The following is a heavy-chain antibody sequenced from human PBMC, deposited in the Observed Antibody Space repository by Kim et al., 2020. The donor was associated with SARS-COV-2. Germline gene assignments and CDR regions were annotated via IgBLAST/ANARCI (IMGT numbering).Heavy chain of an antibody. CDR2: IIPIFGTA. D-gene: IGHD3-10*01. Sequence: SVKVSCKASGGTFSSYAISWVRQAPGQGLEWMGGIIPIFGTANYAQKFQGRVTITADESTSTAYMELSSLRSEDTAVYYCASPTSDYGSGSYYRAYYYYYGMDVWGQGTTVTVSS. V-gene: IGHV1-69*13. CDR1: GGTFSSYA. CDR3: ASPTSDYGSGSYYRAYYYYYGMDV. J-gene: IGHJ6*02.